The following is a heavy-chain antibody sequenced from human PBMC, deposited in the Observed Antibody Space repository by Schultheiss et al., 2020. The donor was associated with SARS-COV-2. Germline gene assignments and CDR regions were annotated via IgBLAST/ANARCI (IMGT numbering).Heavy chain of an antibody. CDR3: ASGEGTGSGNYTVFDY. Sequence: SETLSLTCAVYSGSFSNYYWSWIRQHPGKGLEWIGYIYYSGSTYYNPSLKSRVTISVDTSKNQFSLKLSSVTAADTAVYYCASGEGTGSGNYTVFDYWGQGTLVTVSS. V-gene: IGHV4-59*01. D-gene: IGHD3-10*01. CDR2: IYYSGST. CDR1: SGSFSNYY. J-gene: IGHJ4*02.